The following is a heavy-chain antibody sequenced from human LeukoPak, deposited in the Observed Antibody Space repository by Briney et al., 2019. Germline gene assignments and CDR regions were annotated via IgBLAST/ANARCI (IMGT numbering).Heavy chain of an antibody. D-gene: IGHD6-19*01. J-gene: IGHJ6*02. Sequence: SQTLSLTCAISGDSVSSNSAAWNWIRQSPSRGLEWLGRTYYRSKWYNDYAVSVKSRITINPDTSKNQFSLQLNSVTPEDTAVYYCARGRSIAVAGTDYYYGMDVWGQGTTVTVSS. CDR3: ARGRSIAVAGTDYYYGMDV. CDR2: TYYRSKWYN. V-gene: IGHV6-1*01. CDR1: GDSVSSNSAA.